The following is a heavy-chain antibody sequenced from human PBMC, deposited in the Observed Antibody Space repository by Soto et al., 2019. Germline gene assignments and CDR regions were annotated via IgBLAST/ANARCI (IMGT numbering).Heavy chain of an antibody. J-gene: IGHJ4*02. V-gene: IGHV3-33*06. CDR2: IWYDGSNK. Sequence: QVQLVESGGGVVQAGRSLRLSCAASGFTFSSYAMHWVRQAPGKGLEWVAVIWYDGSNKYYADSVKGRFTISRDNSKNTLYLQMHSLRAEDTAVYYCAKWAHYNSGWYFDYWGQGTLVTVSS. CDR3: AKWAHYNSGWYFDY. CDR1: GFTFSSYA. D-gene: IGHD6-19*01.